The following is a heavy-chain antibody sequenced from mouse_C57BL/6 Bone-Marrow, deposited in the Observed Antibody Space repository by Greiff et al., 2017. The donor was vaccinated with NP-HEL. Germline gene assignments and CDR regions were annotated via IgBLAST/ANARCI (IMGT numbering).Heavy chain of an antibody. J-gene: IGHJ2*01. V-gene: IGHV1-4*01. CDR3: ARSIFGYYGSSYNY. D-gene: IGHD1-1*01. Sequence: VQLQESGAELARPGASVKMSCKASGYTFTSYTMHWVKQRPGQGLEWIGYINPSSGYTKYNQKFKDKATLTADKSSSTAYMQLSSLTSEDSAVYYCARSIFGYYGSSYNYWGQGTTLTVSS. CDR1: GYTFTSYT. CDR2: INPSSGYT.